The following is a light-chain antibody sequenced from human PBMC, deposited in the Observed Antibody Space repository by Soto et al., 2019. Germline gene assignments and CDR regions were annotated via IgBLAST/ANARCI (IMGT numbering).Light chain of an antibody. CDR3: QQRSNWPPALS. CDR1: QSVRTF. J-gene: IGKJ4*01. Sequence: EIVLTQSPATLSLSPGESATLSCKASQSVRTFLAWYQQKPGQTPRLLIYDASKRATGIPARFSGSGSGTDFTLTISSREPEDFAFYYCQQRSNWPPALSFGGGTKVEI. V-gene: IGKV3-11*01. CDR2: DAS.